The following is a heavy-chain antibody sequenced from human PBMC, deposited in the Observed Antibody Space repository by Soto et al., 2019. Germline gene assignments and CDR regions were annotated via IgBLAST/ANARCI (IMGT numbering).Heavy chain of an antibody. CDR3: ARGGGFKDYGDYAWYFDL. V-gene: IGHV3-30-3*01. D-gene: IGHD4-17*01. Sequence: GGSLRLSCAASGFTFSSYAMHWVRQAPGKGLEWVAVISYDGSNKYYADSVKGRFTISRDNSKNTLYLQMNSLRAEDTAVYYCARGGGFKDYGDYAWYFDLWGRGTLVTVSS. CDR2: ISYDGSNK. J-gene: IGHJ2*01. CDR1: GFTFSSYA.